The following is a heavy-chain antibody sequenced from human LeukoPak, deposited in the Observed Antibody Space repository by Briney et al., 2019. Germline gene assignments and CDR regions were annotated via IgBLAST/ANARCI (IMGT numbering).Heavy chain of an antibody. CDR3: ARGGIAAAGTFNFLIRPFDY. CDR2: INHSGST. J-gene: IGHJ4*02. CDR1: GFTFSSYW. V-gene: IGHV4-34*01. D-gene: IGHD6-13*01. Sequence: PGGSLRLSCAASGFTFSSYWMSWVRQPPGKGLEWIGEINHSGSTNYNPFLKSRVTISVDTSKNQFSLKLSSVTAADTAVYYCARGGIAAAGTFNFLIRPFDYWGQGTLVTVSS.